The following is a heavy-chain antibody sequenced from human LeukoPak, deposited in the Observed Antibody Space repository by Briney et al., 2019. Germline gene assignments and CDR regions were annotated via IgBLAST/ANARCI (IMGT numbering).Heavy chain of an antibody. CDR2: INPNSGGT. J-gene: IGHJ4*02. D-gene: IGHD3-22*01. CDR1: GYTFTGYY. V-gene: IGHV1-2*02. CDR3: ARVEYYYDSSGHFDY. Sequence: ASVKVSCKASGYTFTGYYMHWVQQAPGQGLEWMGWINPNSGGTNYAQKFQGRVTMTRDTSISTAYMELSRLRSDDTAVYYCARVEYYYDSSGHFDYWGQGTLVTVSS.